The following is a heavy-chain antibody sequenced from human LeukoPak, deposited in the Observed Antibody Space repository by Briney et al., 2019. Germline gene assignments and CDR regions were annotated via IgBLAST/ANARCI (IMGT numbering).Heavy chain of an antibody. CDR3: ARDLREQLDYYGMDV. CDR1: GYTFTSYG. CDR2: ISSYNGNT. J-gene: IGHJ6*02. D-gene: IGHD6-6*01. V-gene: IGHV1-18*01. Sequence: ASVEVSCKASGYTFTSYGLSWVRQAPGQGLEWMGWISSYNGNTNYAQRLQGRVTMTTDTSTSTAYMELRSLRSDDTAVYYCARDLREQLDYYGMDVWGQGTTVTVSS.